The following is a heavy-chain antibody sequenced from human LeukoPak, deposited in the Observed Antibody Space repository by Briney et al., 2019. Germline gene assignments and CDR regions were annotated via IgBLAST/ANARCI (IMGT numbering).Heavy chain of an antibody. V-gene: IGHV5-51*01. D-gene: IGHD1/OR15-1a*01. CDR3: ATSESQTRFDY. Sequence: GESLKISCKDSGYSFTSYWIGWVRQMPGKGLDWMGIIFPGDSDTTYSPSFQGQVTNSADKSTSTAYLQWNSLKASDTAIYYCATSESQTRFDYWGQGTLVTVSS. CDR1: GYSFTSYW. CDR2: IFPGDSDT. J-gene: IGHJ4*02.